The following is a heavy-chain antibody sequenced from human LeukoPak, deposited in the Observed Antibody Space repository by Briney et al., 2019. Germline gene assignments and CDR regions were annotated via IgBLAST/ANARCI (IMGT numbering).Heavy chain of an antibody. V-gene: IGHV3-7*02. CDR3: AAGYDSRSLFKY. Sequence: GGSLRLSCAASGFPFSKFWMNWVRRAPGKGLEWVANIRGEGSEKDYVDSVKGRFTISRDNAKNSLYLQMNSLRAEDTAVYFCAAGYDSRSLFKYWGQGALVAVSS. D-gene: IGHD3-22*01. CDR1: GFPFSKFW. CDR2: IRGEGSEK. J-gene: IGHJ4*02.